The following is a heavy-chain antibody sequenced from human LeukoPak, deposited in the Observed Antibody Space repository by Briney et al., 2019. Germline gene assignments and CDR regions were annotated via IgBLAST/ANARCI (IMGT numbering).Heavy chain of an antibody. CDR1: GFTFSSYA. J-gene: IGHJ4*02. V-gene: IGHV3-23*01. CDR2: ISGSGGST. D-gene: IGHD6-25*01. Sequence: GGSLRLSCAASGFTFSSYAMSWVRQAPGKGLEWVSAISGSGGSTYYADSVKGRFTISRDNAKNSLYLQMNSLRAEDTAVYYCARDQDPRQRLDYWGQGTLVTVSS. CDR3: ARDQDPRQRLDY.